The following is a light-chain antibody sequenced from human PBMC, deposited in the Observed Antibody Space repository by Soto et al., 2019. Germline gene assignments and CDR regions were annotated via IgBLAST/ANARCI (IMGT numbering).Light chain of an antibody. CDR1: GGSISSGL. CDR2: EDN. J-gene: IGLJ3*02. CDR3: QSSQDDFWV. V-gene: IGLV6-57*04. Sequence: NFMLPPPHSVSESPGRTVTISCTRSGGSISSGLVQWYQVRPGSGPTTVISEDNQRPSGVPDRFSGSIDSSSNSASLTIPGLKPEDEADYYCQSSQDDFWVFGGGTKLTVL.